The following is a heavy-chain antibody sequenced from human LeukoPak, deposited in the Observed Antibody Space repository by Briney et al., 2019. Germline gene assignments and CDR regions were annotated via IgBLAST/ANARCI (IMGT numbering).Heavy chain of an antibody. CDR2: RYYIGST. Sequence: KASETLSLTCTVSGGSISSYYWSWIRQPPGKGLEWIGYRYYIGSTNYNPSLKSRVTISVDTSNNQFSLKLSSVTAADTALYYCARHRPGPYDYWGQGTLVTVSS. J-gene: IGHJ4*02. CDR3: ARHRPGPYDY. CDR1: GGSISSYY. V-gene: IGHV4-59*08.